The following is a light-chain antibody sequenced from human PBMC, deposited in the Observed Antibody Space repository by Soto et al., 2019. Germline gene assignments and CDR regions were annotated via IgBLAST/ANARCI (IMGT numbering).Light chain of an antibody. CDR1: SSNIGSNY. Sequence: SVLTQPPSASGTPGQRVTISCSGSSSNIGSNYVYWYQQLPGTAPKLLIYRNNQRPSGVPDRFSGSKSGTSASLAISGRRSEDEADYYCAAWDYSLSGPVFGGGTKLTVL. CDR2: RNN. J-gene: IGLJ3*02. CDR3: AAWDYSLSGPV. V-gene: IGLV1-47*01.